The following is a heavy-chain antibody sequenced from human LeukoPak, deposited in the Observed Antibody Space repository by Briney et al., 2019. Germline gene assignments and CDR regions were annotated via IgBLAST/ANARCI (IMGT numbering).Heavy chain of an antibody. J-gene: IGHJ4*02. CDR3: ARDHVEMALDY. CDR1: GGTFSSYA. Sequence: ASVKVSCKASGGTFSSYAISWVRQAPGQGLEWMGIINPSGGSTSYAQKFQGRVTMTRDMSTSTVYMELSSLRSEDTAVYYCARDHVEMALDYWGQGTLVTVSS. V-gene: IGHV1-46*01. CDR2: INPSGGST. D-gene: IGHD5-24*01.